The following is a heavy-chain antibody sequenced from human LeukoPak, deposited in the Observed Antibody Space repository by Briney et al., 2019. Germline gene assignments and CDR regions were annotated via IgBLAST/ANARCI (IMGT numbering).Heavy chain of an antibody. J-gene: IGHJ3*02. V-gene: IGHV1-69*06. D-gene: IGHD3-9*01. CDR2: IIPIFGTA. CDR1: GYTFTGYY. Sequence: PVKVSCKASGYTFTGYYMHWVRQAPGQGLEWMGGIIPIFGTANYAQKFQGRVTITADKSTSTAYMELSSLRSEDTAVYYCAREESTSYYDILTVAFDIWGQGTMVTVSS. CDR3: AREESTSYYDILTVAFDI.